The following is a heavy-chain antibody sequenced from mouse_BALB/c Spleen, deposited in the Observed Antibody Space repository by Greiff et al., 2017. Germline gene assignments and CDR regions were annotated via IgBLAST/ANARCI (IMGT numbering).Heavy chain of an antibody. J-gene: IGHJ3*01. Sequence: EVKLVESGGGLVKPGGTLKLACAASGFTFSDYYMYWVRQTPEKRLEWVATISDGGSYTYYPDSVKGRFTITRDNAKNNLYLQMSSLKSEDTTMFYCEGDKDCDVYHWFAYWGQGTLVTVSA. CDR2: ISDGGSYT. CDR1: GFTFSDYY. CDR3: EGDKDCDVYHWFAY. V-gene: IGHV5-4*02.